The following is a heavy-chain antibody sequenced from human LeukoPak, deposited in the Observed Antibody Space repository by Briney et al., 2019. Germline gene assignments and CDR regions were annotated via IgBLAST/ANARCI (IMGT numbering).Heavy chain of an antibody. CDR2: INHSGST. Sequence: GSLRLSCAASGFTFSSYWMHWVRQAPGKGLEWIGEINHSGSTNYNPSLKSRVTISVDTSKNQFSLKLSSVTAADTAVYYCARVKAPSSGYSYGWYYYYYMDVWGKGTTVTVSS. J-gene: IGHJ6*03. D-gene: IGHD5-18*01. CDR3: ARVKAPSSGYSYGWYYYYYMDV. V-gene: IGHV4-34*01. CDR1: GFTFSSYW.